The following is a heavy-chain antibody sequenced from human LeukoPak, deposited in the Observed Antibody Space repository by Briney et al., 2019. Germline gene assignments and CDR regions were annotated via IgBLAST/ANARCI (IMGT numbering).Heavy chain of an antibody. CDR1: GRSISSYY. CDR3: VRGGYDFWSGYGHFDY. J-gene: IGHJ4*02. D-gene: IGHD3-3*01. CDR2: IYYSGST. Sequence: SETLSLTCTVHGRSISSYYWSWIRQPPGKGLEWIGYIYYSGSTNYNPSLKSRVTISVDTSKNQFSLKLSSVTAADTAVYYCVRGGYDFWSGYGHFDYWGQGTLVTVSS. V-gene: IGHV4-59*01.